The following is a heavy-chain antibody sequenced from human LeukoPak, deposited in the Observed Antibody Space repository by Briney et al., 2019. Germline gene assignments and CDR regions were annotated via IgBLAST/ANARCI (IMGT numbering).Heavy chain of an antibody. V-gene: IGHV4-59*01. CDR2: IYYSGST. Sequence: PSETLSLTCTVSGGSISTYYWSLIRQPPGKGLEWIGYIYYSGSTNYNPSLKSRVTISVDTSKNQFSLKLSSVTAPYTAVSYCARGGGGNDYWGQGTLVTVSS. CDR3: ARGGGGNDY. D-gene: IGHD3-16*01. J-gene: IGHJ4*02. CDR1: GGSISTYY.